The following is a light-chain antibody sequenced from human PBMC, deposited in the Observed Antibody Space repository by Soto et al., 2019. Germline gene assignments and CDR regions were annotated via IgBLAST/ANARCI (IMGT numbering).Light chain of an antibody. CDR3: QQHGSSQT. CDR1: QSVSSTY. CDR2: GAS. V-gene: IGKV3-20*01. J-gene: IGKJ4*01. Sequence: EIVLTQSPGTLSLSQGERAALSCRASQSVSSTYLAWYQQKPGQAPRLLIYGASSRATGIPDRFSGSGSGTDFTLTISRLEPEDFAVYYCQQHGSSQTFGGGTKVEIK.